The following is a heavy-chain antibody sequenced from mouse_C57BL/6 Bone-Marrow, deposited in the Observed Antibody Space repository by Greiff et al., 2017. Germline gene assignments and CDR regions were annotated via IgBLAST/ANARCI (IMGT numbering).Heavy chain of an antibody. CDR2: IRLKSDNYAT. CDR1: GFTFSNYW. V-gene: IGHV6-3*01. CDR3: TYVVTSWFAY. D-gene: IGHD2-5*01. J-gene: IGHJ3*01. Sequence: EVKLMESGGGLVQPGGSMKLSCVASGFTFSNYWMNWVRQSPEKGLEWVAQIRLKSDNYATHYAESVKGRFTISRDDSKSSVYLQMNNLRAEDTGIYYCTYVVTSWFAYWGQGTLVTVSA.